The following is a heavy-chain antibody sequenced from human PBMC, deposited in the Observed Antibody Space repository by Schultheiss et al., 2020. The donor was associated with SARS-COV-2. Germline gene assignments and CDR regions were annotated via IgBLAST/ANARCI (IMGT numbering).Heavy chain of an antibody. CDR1: GGSIGSNTYY. D-gene: IGHD4-11*01. CDR3: ARLFDYNSFFY. Sequence: SETLSLTCTVSGGSIGSNTYYWGWIRQPPGKGLEWIGSIYYSGATYYNPSLKSRVTISLDTSKDQFSLKLSSVTAADTAVYYCARLFDYNSFFYWGQGTLGTGSS. CDR2: IYYSGAT. J-gene: IGHJ4*02. V-gene: IGHV4-39*01.